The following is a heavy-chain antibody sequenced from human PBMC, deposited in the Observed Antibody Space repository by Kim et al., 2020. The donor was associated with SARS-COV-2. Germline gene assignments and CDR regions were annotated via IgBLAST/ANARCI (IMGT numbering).Heavy chain of an antibody. V-gene: IGHV3-21*01. D-gene: IGHD4-17*01. CDR3: ARDGLVTTVTTVDY. Sequence: AVSVKGRFPISRDNAKHSLYLQMNSLRAEDTAVYYCARDGLVTTVTTVDYWGPGPLVTVSS. J-gene: IGHJ4*02.